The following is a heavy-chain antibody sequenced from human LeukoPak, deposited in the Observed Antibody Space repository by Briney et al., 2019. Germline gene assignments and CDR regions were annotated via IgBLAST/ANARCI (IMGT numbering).Heavy chain of an antibody. D-gene: IGHD2-2*02. CDR2: IYYSGST. CDR3: ARDGPYCSSTSCYRYYYYGMDV. J-gene: IGHJ6*02. V-gene: IGHV4-31*03. CDR1: GGSISSGGYY. Sequence: SQTLSLTCTVSGGSISSGGYYWSWIRQHPGKGLEWIGYIYYSGSTYYNPSLKSRVTISVDTSKNQFSLKLSSVTAADTAVYYCARDGPYCSSTSCYRYYYYGMDVWGQGTTVTVSS.